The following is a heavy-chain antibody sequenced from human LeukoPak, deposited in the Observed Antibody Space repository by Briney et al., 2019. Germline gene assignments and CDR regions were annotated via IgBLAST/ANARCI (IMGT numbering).Heavy chain of an antibody. D-gene: IGHD2-2*01. V-gene: IGHV3-21*01. Sequence: GGSLRLSCAASGFTFSSYWMNWVRQAPGKGLEWVSSISSSSSYIYYADSVKGRFTISRDNAKNSLYLQMNSLRAEDTAVYYCARSGVVPAEYYFDYWGQGTLVTVSS. CDR1: GFTFSSYW. J-gene: IGHJ4*02. CDR3: ARSGVVPAEYYFDY. CDR2: ISSSSSYI.